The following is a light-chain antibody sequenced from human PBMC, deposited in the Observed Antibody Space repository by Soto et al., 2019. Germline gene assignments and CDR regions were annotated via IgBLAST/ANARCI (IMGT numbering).Light chain of an antibody. CDR1: QSVSSSY. J-gene: IGKJ1*01. Sequence: EIVLTQSPGTLSLSPGERATLSCRASQSVSSSYLAWYQQKPGQAPRLFTYGASSRATGIPDRFSGSGSGTDFTLTISRLEPEDFAVYYCQQYGSSSWTFGQGTKVEIK. V-gene: IGKV3-20*01. CDR3: QQYGSSSWT. CDR2: GAS.